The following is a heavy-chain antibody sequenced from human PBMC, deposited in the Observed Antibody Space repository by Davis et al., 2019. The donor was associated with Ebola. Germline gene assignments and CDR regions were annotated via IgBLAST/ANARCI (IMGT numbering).Heavy chain of an antibody. D-gene: IGHD6-19*01. V-gene: IGHV4-34*01. CDR3: VRKSSSGWFFDH. CDR1: GGSFSGYY. CDR2: INHSGST. Sequence: MPSETLSLTCAVYGGSFSGYYWSWIRQPPGKGLEWIGEINHSGSTNYNPSLKSRVSMSVDTSKNLFSLRLSSVTAVDTAVYYCVRKSSSGWFFDHWGQGTLVTVSS. J-gene: IGHJ4*02.